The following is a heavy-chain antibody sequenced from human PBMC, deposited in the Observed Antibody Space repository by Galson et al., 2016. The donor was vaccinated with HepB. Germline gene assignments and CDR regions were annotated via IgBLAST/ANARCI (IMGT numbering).Heavy chain of an antibody. CDR1: GYSFTSYW. J-gene: IGHJ4*02. V-gene: IGHV5-51*01. D-gene: IGHD2-2*02. CDR2: IYPGDSDV. Sequence: QSGAEVKKAGESLKISCKGSGYSFTSYWIAWVRQMPGKGLEWMGIIYPGDSDVRYSPSLQGQVTISVDKSINTAYLQWSSLKASDTAMYYCTRDLYCGSVSCYRGGDYWGQGTLVTVSP. CDR3: TRDLYCGSVSCYRGGDY.